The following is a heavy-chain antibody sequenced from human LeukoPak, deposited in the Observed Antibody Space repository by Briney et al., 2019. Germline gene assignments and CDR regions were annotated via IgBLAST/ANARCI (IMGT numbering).Heavy chain of an antibody. CDR1: GYTFTSYY. J-gene: IGHJ4*02. Sequence: ASVKVSCKASGYTFTSYYMHWVRQAPGQGLEWMGIINPSGGSTSYAQKFQGRVTMTRDTSTSTVYMELSSLRSEDTDVYYCARSYYYYDSSGYFDYWGQGTLVTVSS. V-gene: IGHV1-46*01. CDR2: INPSGGST. D-gene: IGHD3-22*01. CDR3: ARSYYYYDSSGYFDY.